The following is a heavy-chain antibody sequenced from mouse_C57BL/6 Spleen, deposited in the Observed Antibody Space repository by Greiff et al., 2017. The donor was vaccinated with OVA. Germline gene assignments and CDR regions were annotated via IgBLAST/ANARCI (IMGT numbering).Heavy chain of an antibody. V-gene: IGHV1-55*01. D-gene: IGHD2-3*01. CDR3: ARIYDGYYKGGFDY. CDR1: GYTFTSYW. J-gene: IGHJ2*01. Sequence: VQLQQPGAELVKPGASVKMSCKASGYTFTSYWITWVKQRPGQGLEWIGDIYPGSGSTNYNEKFKSKATLTVDTSSSTAYMQLSSLTSEDSAVYYCARIYDGYYKGGFDYWGQGTTLTVSS. CDR2: IYPGSGST.